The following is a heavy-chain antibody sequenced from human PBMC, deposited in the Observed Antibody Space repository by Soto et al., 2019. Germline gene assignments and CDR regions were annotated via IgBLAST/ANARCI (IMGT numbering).Heavy chain of an antibody. D-gene: IGHD5-18*01. CDR2: IYYSGRT. V-gene: IGHV4-30-4*01. Sequence: SETLSLTCTFSGGSIRSGDYYWSWIRQPPGKGLEWIGYIYYSGRTYYNPSLKSRVTISVDTSKNQFSLKLSSVTAADTAVYYCARDDRFGYSYGPGDYWGQGTLVTVSS. CDR3: ARDDRFGYSYGPGDY. CDR1: GGSIRSGDYY. J-gene: IGHJ4*02.